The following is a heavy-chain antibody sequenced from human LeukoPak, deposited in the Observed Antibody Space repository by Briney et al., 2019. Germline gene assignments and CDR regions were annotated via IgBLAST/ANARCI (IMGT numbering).Heavy chain of an antibody. CDR1: GGSVSSGSYY. D-gene: IGHD2-2*01. Sequence: SETLSLTCTVSGGSVSSGSYYWSWIRQPPGKGLEWIGYIYYSGSTNYNPSLKSRVTISVDTSKNQFSLKLSSVTAADTAVYYCASSYCSSTSCYDAFDIWGQGTMVTVSS. V-gene: IGHV4-61*01. CDR2: IYYSGST. CDR3: ASSYCSSTSCYDAFDI. J-gene: IGHJ3*02.